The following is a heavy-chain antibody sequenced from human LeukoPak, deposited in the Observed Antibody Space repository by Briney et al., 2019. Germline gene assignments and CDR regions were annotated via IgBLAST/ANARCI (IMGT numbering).Heavy chain of an antibody. V-gene: IGHV4-34*01. Sequence: SETLSLTCAVYGGSFSGYYWSWIRQPPGKGLGWIGEINHSGSTNYNPSLKSRVTISVDTSKNQFSLKLSSVTAADTAVYYCARGRESSGWYYYLYYFDYWGQGTLVTVSS. D-gene: IGHD6-19*01. J-gene: IGHJ4*02. CDR1: GGSFSGYY. CDR2: INHSGST. CDR3: ARGRESSGWYYYLYYFDY.